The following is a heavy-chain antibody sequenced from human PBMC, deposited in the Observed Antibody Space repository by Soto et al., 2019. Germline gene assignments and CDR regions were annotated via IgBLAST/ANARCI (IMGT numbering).Heavy chain of an antibody. V-gene: IGHV4-34*01. CDR1: GESLSDYY. Sequence: QVQVQQLGAGLLKPSETLSLTCGVYGESLSDYYWPWIRQPPGKGLAWIGEINHHRGSTNYNPSLTSRVTLSVDPSQIRLSLTMPSLTAADTGVYYCSRGHYYYGIGVWGQGTTVKVSS. CDR3: SRGHYYYGIGV. CDR2: INHHRGST. J-gene: IGHJ6*02.